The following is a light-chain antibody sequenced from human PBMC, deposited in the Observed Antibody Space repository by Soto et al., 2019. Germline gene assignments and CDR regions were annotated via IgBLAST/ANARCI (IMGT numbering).Light chain of an antibody. CDR2: DVA. Sequence: QSAVTQPASVSGSPGQSIAISCTGTSSDIGGYNCVSWYLQHPGKAPKLMIYDVASRPSGISNRFSGSKSGNTASLTISGLQAEDEADYYCSSCTSSSTPVVFGGGTKLTVL. CDR1: SSDIGGYNC. V-gene: IGLV2-14*03. J-gene: IGLJ2*01. CDR3: SSCTSSSTPVV.